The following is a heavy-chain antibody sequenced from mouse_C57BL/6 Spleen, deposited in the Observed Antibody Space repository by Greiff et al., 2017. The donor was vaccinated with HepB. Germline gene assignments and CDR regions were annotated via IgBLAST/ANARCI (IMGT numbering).Heavy chain of an antibody. CDR3: TRRDYYGSHFDY. V-gene: IGHV1-15*01. Sequence: VQLQQSGAELVRPGASVTLSCKASGYTFTDYEMHWVKQTPVHGLEWIGAIDPETGGTAYNQKFKGKAILTADKSSSTAYMELRSLTSEDSAVYYCTRRDYYGSHFDYWGQGTTLTVSS. J-gene: IGHJ2*01. CDR2: IDPETGGT. D-gene: IGHD1-1*01. CDR1: GYTFTDYE.